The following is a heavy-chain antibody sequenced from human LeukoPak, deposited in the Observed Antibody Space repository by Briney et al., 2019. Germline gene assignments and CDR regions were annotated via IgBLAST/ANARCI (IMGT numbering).Heavy chain of an antibody. Sequence: GGSLRLSRAASGFTFSSYVMSWVRQAPGKGLEWVSAISGSGDSTYFADSVKGRFTTSRDNSKNTLYLQMHSLRAEDTAVYYCAKMGSSWYGNFGDYWGQGTLVTVSA. J-gene: IGHJ4*02. D-gene: IGHD6-13*01. CDR2: ISGSGDST. CDR3: AKMGSSWYGNFGDY. CDR1: GFTFSSYV. V-gene: IGHV3-23*01.